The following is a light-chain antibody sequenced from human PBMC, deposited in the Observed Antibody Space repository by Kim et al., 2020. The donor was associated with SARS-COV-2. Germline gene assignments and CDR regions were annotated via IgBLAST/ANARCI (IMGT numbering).Light chain of an antibody. J-gene: IGKJ1*01. V-gene: IGKV1-5*03. CDR1: QSISSW. Sequence: ESVGDRVTISCRASQSISSWLGWYQQKPGKAPKLLIYKASSLESGVPSRFSGSGSGTEFTLTISSLQPDDFATYYCQQYNSYPWTFGQGTKVDIK. CDR3: QQYNSYPWT. CDR2: KAS.